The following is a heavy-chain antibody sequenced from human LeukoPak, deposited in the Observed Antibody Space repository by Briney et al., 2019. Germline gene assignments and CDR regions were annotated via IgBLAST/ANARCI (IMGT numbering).Heavy chain of an antibody. CDR1: GFTFSAYE. D-gene: IGHD3-10*01. CDR3: ARVSGGAFDI. Sequence: GGSLRLSCAASGFTFSAYEMNWVRQAPGKGLEWVSYIRSSASTIYYADSVKGRFTISRDNAKNSLYLQMNSLRAEDTAAYYCARVSGGAFDIWGQGTMVTVSS. J-gene: IGHJ3*02. V-gene: IGHV3-48*03. CDR2: IRSSASTI.